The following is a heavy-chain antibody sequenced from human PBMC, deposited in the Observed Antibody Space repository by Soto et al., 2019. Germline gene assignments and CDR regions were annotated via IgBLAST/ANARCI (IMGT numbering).Heavy chain of an antibody. CDR2: IYYSGST. D-gene: IGHD6-19*01. CDR1: GGSISSSSYY. Sequence: SETLSLTGTVSGGSISSSSYYWGWIRQPPGKGLEWIGSIYYSGSTYYNPSLKSRVTISVDTSKNQFSLKLSSVTAADTAVYYCAFGAGSSGWYMFLAWGQGTLVTVSS. CDR3: AFGAGSSGWYMFLA. V-gene: IGHV4-39*01. J-gene: IGHJ5*02.